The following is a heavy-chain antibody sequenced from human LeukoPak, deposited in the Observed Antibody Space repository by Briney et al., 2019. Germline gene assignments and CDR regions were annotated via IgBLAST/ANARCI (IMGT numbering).Heavy chain of an antibody. CDR2: ITGRSRFI. D-gene: IGHD6-19*01. J-gene: IGHJ4*02. CDR1: GFTFCNYG. V-gene: IGHV3-21*06. Sequence: GGSLRLSCAASGFTFCNYGMNWVRQAPGKGLEWVSSITGRSRFINYADSVKGRFTISRDNSKNMLYLQMNSLGTEDTAVYYCAKDRWGAVASFDYWGQGTLVTVSS. CDR3: AKDRWGAVASFDY.